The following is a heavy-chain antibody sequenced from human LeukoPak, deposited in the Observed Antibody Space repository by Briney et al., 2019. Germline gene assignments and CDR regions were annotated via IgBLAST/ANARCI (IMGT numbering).Heavy chain of an antibody. V-gene: IGHV1-18*01. CDR3: ARCMPAGTPFDY. CDR1: GYTFTSYG. Sequence: ASVKVSCKASGYTFTSYGISWVRQAPGQGLEWMGWISAYNGNTNYAQKLQGRVTMTTDTSTSTAYMELRSLRSGDTAVYYCARCMPAGTPFDYWGQGTLVTVSS. CDR2: ISAYNGNT. J-gene: IGHJ4*02. D-gene: IGHD6-13*01.